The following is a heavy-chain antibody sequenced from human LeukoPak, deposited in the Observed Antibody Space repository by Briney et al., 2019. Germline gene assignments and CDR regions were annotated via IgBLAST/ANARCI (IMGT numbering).Heavy chain of an antibody. D-gene: IGHD5-18*01. V-gene: IGHV4-4*02. CDR1: GGSISSDNW. Sequence: PSETLSLTCAVSGGSISSDNWWSWVRQSPGKGLKWIGEIYHSGSGSTNYNPSLKSRVTISIDKSKNQFSLKLSSVTAADTAVYFCARERGYSYGPIDYWGQGTLVTVSS. CDR2: IYHSGSGST. CDR3: ARERGYSYGPIDY. J-gene: IGHJ4*02.